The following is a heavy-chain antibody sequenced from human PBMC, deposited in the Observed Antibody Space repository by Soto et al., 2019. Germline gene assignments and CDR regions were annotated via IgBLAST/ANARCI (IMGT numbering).Heavy chain of an antibody. CDR1: GFIFTRYA. J-gene: IGHJ3*02. D-gene: IGHD6-19*01. Sequence: EVQLLESGGGLVQPGGSLRLACAASGFIFTRYAMSWVRQAPGKGLEWVSGISNSGGSTDYADSVKGRFFISRDNSKNTLYLPMNSLGDEDTAVFYCARSGWHDAFDIWGQGTMVTVSS. V-gene: IGHV3-23*01. CDR2: ISNSGGST. CDR3: ARSGWHDAFDI.